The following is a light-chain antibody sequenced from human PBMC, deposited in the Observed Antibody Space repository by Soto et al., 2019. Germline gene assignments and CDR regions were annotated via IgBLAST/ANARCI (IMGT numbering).Light chain of an antibody. CDR1: SSNIGAGYD. V-gene: IGLV1-40*01. Sequence: QSVLTQPPSVSGAPGXRVTISCTGSSSNIGAGYDIHWYQQLPGTAPKLLIYGNINRPSGVPDRFSGSKSGTSASLAITGLQAEDEADYYCQSYDSSLSGSVVFGGGTQLTVL. CDR3: QSYDSSLSGSVV. CDR2: GNI. J-gene: IGLJ2*01.